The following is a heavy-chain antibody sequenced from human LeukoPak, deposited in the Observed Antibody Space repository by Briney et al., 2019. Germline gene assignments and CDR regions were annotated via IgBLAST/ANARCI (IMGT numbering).Heavy chain of an antibody. Sequence: GETLRLSCAASGFTLSSYAMSWVRQAPGKGPEWVSSITSSSSYIYYADSVKGRFTISRDNSKNSLYLQMNSLRTEDTALYYCAKGPLEVFPGYMDVWGKGTTVTVSS. D-gene: IGHD2-21*01. J-gene: IGHJ6*03. V-gene: IGHV3-21*04. CDR1: GFTLSSYA. CDR3: AKGPLEVFPGYMDV. CDR2: ITSSSSYI.